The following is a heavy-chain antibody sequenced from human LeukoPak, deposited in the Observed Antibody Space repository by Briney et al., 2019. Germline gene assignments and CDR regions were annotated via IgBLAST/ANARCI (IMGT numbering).Heavy chain of an antibody. J-gene: IGHJ6*02. V-gene: IGHV1-69*10. CDR2: IIPILGIA. Sequence: ASVKVSCKASGGTFSSYAISWVRQAPGQGLEWMGRIIPILGIANYAQKFQGRVTITADKSTSTAYMELSSLRSEDTAVYYCASELLWFGEFNGIMDAWGQGTTVTVSS. CDR1: GGTFSSYA. CDR3: ASELLWFGEFNGIMDA. D-gene: IGHD3-10*01.